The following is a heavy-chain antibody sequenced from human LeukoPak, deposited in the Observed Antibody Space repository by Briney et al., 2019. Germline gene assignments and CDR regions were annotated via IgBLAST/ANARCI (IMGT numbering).Heavy chain of an antibody. Sequence: PSETLSLTCTVSGGSIINSGYYWGWIRQPPGKRLEWIGNIYYTGSTYYNASLQSRVTISIDMSKNQFSLRLSSVTAADTAMYYCVKSGGYGLIDYWGQGTLVTVSS. D-gene: IGHD6-19*01. CDR3: VKSGGYGLIDY. CDR1: GGSIINSGYY. V-gene: IGHV4-39*01. CDR2: IYYTGST. J-gene: IGHJ4*02.